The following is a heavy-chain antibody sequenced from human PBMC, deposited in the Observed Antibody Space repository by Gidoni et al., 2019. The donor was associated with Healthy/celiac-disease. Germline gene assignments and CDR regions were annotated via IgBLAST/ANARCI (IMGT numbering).Heavy chain of an antibody. Sequence: EVQLLESGGGLVQPGGSLRLSCAASGFTFSSYAMSWVRQAPGKGLEWVSAISGSGGSTYYADSVKGRFTISRDNSKNTLYLQMNSLRAEDTAVYYCAKDRHPGMITFGGVDYWGQGTLVTVSS. V-gene: IGHV3-23*01. CDR3: AKDRHPGMITFGGVDY. CDR1: GFTFSSYA. D-gene: IGHD3-16*01. CDR2: ISGSGGST. J-gene: IGHJ4*02.